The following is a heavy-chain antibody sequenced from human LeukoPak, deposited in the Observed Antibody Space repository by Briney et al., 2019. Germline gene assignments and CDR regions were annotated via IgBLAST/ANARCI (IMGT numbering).Heavy chain of an antibody. D-gene: IGHD3-3*01. V-gene: IGHV1-69*13. CDR2: IIPIFGTA. J-gene: IGHJ4*02. Sequence: ASVKVSCKASGGTFSIYAISWVRQAPGQGLEWMGGIIPIFGTANYAQKFQGRVTITADESTSTAYMELSSLRSEDTAVYYCARPQYYDFWSGYCPFDYWGQGTLVTVSS. CDR1: GGTFSIYA. CDR3: ARPQYYDFWSGYCPFDY.